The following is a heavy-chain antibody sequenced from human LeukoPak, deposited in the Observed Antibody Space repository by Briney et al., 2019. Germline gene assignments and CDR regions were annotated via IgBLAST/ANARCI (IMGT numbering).Heavy chain of an antibody. CDR3: ARGRLGGNS. CDR2: IYYSGST. CDR1: GGSITNYY. D-gene: IGHD3-10*01. Sequence: KTSETLSLTCTVSGGSITNYYWNWIRQPPGKGLEWIGSIYYSGSTNYNPSLKSRVTMSVDTSKNQLPLQLTSATAADTAGYYCARGRLGGNSWGQGTLVTVSS. J-gene: IGHJ4*02. V-gene: IGHV4-59*08.